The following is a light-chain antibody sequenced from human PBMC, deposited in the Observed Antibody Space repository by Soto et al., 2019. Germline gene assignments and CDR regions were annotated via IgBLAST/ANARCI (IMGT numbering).Light chain of an antibody. CDR1: QTVRSSS. V-gene: IGKV3-20*01. CDR3: QQYGSSPYT. Sequence: EIVLTQSPGTLSVSPGERATLSCRASQTVRSSSLAWYQQKPGHAPRLLIYGASGRATGIPDKFSGSGSGTDFTLTISRLEPEDCAVYYCQQYGSSPYTFGQGTKLEI. CDR2: GAS. J-gene: IGKJ2*01.